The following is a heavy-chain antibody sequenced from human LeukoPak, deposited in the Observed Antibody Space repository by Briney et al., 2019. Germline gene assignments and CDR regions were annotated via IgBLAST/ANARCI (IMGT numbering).Heavy chain of an antibody. Sequence: ASVKVSCKASGYTFTSNAIHWVRQAPGQRLEWMGWISAGSGNRKYSQKFQDRVTITRETSATTAYMELNSLTSEDTAVYYCARVSDDSGWNFDYWGQGTLVTVSS. CDR2: ISAGSGNR. CDR1: GYTFTSNA. D-gene: IGHD6-19*01. J-gene: IGHJ4*02. CDR3: ARVSDDSGWNFDY. V-gene: IGHV1-3*01.